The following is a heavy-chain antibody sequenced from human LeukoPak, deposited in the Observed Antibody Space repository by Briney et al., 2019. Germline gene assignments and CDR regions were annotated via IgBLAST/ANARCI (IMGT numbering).Heavy chain of an antibody. CDR2: INWNGGST. CDR3: ARGSRSSTSCCIGGDAFDI. V-gene: IGHV3-20*04. Sequence: GGSLRLSCAASGFTFDDYGMSWVRQAPGKGLEWVSGINWNGGSTGYADSVKGRFTISRDNAKNSLYLQMNSLRAEDTALYYCARGSRSSTSCCIGGDAFDIWGQGTMVTVSS. CDR1: GFTFDDYG. J-gene: IGHJ3*02. D-gene: IGHD2-2*01.